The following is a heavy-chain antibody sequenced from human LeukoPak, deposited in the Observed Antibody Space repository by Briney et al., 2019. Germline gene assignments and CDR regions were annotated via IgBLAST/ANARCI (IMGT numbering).Heavy chain of an antibody. J-gene: IGHJ4*02. Sequence: SETLSLTCTVSGGSISSSSYYWGWIRQPPGKGPEWIGTIYYVGDTYYNPSPQSRVTISVDTSKNQFSLKLSSVTAADTAVYYCARSPGSRYAYDDYWGQGTLVTVSS. CDR3: ARSPGSRYAYDDY. V-gene: IGHV4-39*01. D-gene: IGHD6-13*01. CDR1: GGSISSSSYY. CDR2: IYYVGDT.